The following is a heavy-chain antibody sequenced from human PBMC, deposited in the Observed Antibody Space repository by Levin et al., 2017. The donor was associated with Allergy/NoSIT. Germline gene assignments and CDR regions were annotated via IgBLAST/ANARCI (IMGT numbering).Heavy chain of an antibody. J-gene: IGHJ4*02. CDR1: GGSFSSGDYY. Sequence: PSETLSLTCTVSGGSFSSGDYYWSWIRQLPGKGLEWIGYIYYSGGTYYNPSLESRVTLSVDTSKNQFSLRLTSMTAADTAVYYCARGPGSDYTFDYWGQGTLVTVSS. V-gene: IGHV4-31*03. CDR2: IYYSGGT. D-gene: IGHD4-11*01. CDR3: ARGPGSDYTFDY.